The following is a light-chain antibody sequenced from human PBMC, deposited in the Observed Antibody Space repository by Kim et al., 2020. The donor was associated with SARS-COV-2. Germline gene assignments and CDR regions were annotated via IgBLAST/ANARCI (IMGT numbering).Light chain of an antibody. Sequence: QPVLTQPSSLSASPGASASLTCTLRSGINVDTYKIYWYQQKPGSPPQHLLRYKSDSNKQQGSGVPSRFSGSKDASANAGILLISGLQSEDEADYYCMIWHSNSWVFGGGTQLTVL. CDR3: MIWHSNSWV. V-gene: IGLV5-45*02. CDR2: YKSDSNK. CDR1: SGINVDTYK. J-gene: IGLJ3*02.